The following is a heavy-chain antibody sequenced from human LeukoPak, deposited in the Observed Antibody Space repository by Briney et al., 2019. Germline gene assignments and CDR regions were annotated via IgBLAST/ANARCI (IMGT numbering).Heavy chain of an antibody. CDR1: GFAFSRHW. Sequence: GGSLRLSCAASGFAFSRHWMSWVRQAPGKGLEWVANMKEDGSPIYYVDSVKGRFSISRDNANNLVYLQMNSLRAEDTAVYYCARDPEGGACDYWGQGTLVTVSS. CDR3: ARDPEGGACDY. V-gene: IGHV3-7*01. J-gene: IGHJ4*02. D-gene: IGHD1-26*01. CDR2: MKEDGSPI.